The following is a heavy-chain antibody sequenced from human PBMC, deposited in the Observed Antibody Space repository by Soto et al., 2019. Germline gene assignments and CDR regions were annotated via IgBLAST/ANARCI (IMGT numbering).Heavy chain of an antibody. CDR2: IIPILGIA. J-gene: IGHJ5*02. CDR1: GGTFSSYT. CDR3: AMTRSITMVRGVINWFDP. D-gene: IGHD3-10*01. V-gene: IGHV1-69*02. Sequence: GASVKVSCKASGGTFSSYTISWVRQAPGQGLEWMGRIIPILGIANYAQKFQGRVTITADKSTSTAYMELSSLRSEDTAVYYCAMTRSITMVRGVINWFDPWGQGTLVTVSS.